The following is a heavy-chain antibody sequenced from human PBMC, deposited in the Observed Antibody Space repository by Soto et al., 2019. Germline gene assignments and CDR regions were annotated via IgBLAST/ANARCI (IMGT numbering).Heavy chain of an antibody. Sequence: QVQLQESGPGLVKPSETLSLTCTVSGGSISSYYWSWIRQPPGKGLEWIGYIYYNGGTNYNPPLKSRVTISVDSSKNRFSLKPSSVHAADTAVYYCARRYGGNLDYWGHGTLVTVSS. CDR3: ARRYGGNLDY. J-gene: IGHJ4*01. CDR2: IYYNGGT. D-gene: IGHD1-26*01. V-gene: IGHV4-59*08. CDR1: GGSISSYY.